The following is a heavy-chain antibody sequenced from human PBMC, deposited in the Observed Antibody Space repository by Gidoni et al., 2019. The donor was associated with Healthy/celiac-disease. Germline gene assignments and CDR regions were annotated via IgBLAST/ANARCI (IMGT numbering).Heavy chain of an antibody. CDR1: GYSFTSYW. Sequence: EVQLVQSGAEVNKLGESLRTCCKGSGYSFTSYWSSWVRQLPGKGLEWMGRIDPSDSYTNYSPSFQGHVTISADKSISTAYLQWSSLKASDTAMYYCARGLWFGEAKDYWGQGTLVPVSS. V-gene: IGHV5-10-1*03. CDR2: IDPSDSYT. J-gene: IGHJ4*02. D-gene: IGHD3-10*01. CDR3: ARGLWFGEAKDY.